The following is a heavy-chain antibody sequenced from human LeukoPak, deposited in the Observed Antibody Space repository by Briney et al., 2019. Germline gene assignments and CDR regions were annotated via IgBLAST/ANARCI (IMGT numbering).Heavy chain of an antibody. Sequence: SETLSLTCTVSGGSVSSGSYFWNWIRQPPGKGLEWIGYIYYSGSTNYNTSLTSRVAMSVDTSKNQFSLKMRSVSAADTAVYYCARNRGYYDNSGFRPTYFDSWGQGTLVTVSS. V-gene: IGHV4-61*01. CDR3: ARNRGYYDNSGFRPTYFDS. CDR2: IYYSGST. D-gene: IGHD3-22*01. J-gene: IGHJ4*02. CDR1: GGSVSSGSYF.